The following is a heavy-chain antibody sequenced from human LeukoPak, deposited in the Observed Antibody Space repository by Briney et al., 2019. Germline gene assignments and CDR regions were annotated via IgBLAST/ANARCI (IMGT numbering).Heavy chain of an antibody. V-gene: IGHV3-30*02. CDR2: IRYDGSNK. D-gene: IGHD3-9*01. J-gene: IGHJ3*02. Sequence: GGSLRLSCAASGFTFSSYGMHWVRQAPGKGLEWVAFIRYDGSNKYYADSVKGRFTISRDNSKNTLYLQMNSLRAEDTALYYCAKDPTPFLTGGRSAFDIWGQGTMVTVSS. CDR1: GFTFSSYG. CDR3: AKDPTPFLTGGRSAFDI.